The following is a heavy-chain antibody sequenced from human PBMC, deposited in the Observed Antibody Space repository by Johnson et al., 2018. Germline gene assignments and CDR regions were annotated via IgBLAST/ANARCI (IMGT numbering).Heavy chain of an antibody. D-gene: IGHD3-10*01. CDR2: IIPIFGTA. CDR3: ARPYYGDAFDI. V-gene: IGHV1-69*12. CDR1: GGTFSSYA. Sequence: QVELGQSGAEVKKPGSSVKVCCKASGGTFSSYAISWVRQAPGQGLEWMGGIIPIFGTANYAQKFQGRVTITADESTSTAHMELSSLGTEDTAVYYCARPYYGDAFDIWGQGTMVTVSS. J-gene: IGHJ3*02.